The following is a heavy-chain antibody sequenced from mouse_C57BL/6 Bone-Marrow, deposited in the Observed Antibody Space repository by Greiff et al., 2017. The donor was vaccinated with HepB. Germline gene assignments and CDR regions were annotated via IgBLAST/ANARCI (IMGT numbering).Heavy chain of an antibody. Sequence: QVQLQQPGAELVRPGTSVKLSCKASGYTFTSYWMHWVKQRPGQGLEWIGVIDPSDSYTNYNQKFKGKATLTVDTSSSTAYMQRSSLTSEDSAVYYCARRSYYYYGSSPYYFDYWGQGTTLTVSS. CDR1: GYTFTSYW. D-gene: IGHD1-1*01. CDR3: ARRSYYYYGSSPYYFDY. V-gene: IGHV1-59*01. J-gene: IGHJ2*01. CDR2: IDPSDSYT.